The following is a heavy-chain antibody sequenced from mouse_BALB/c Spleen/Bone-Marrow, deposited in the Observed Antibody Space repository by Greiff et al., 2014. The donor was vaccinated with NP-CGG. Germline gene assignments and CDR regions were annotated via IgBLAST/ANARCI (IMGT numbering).Heavy chain of an antibody. V-gene: IGHV5-12-1*01. Sequence: EVKLMESGGGLVKPGGSVKLSCAASGFAFSSYDMSWVRQTPEKRLEWVAYISHGGGTTYYSDTVKGRFTISRDNAKNTLYLQMSSLKSEDTAIYYCTRHGGYYPYYYAMDYWGQGTSVTVSS. D-gene: IGHD2-3*01. CDR3: TRHGGYYPYYYAMDY. CDR1: GFAFSSYD. J-gene: IGHJ4*01. CDR2: ISHGGGTT.